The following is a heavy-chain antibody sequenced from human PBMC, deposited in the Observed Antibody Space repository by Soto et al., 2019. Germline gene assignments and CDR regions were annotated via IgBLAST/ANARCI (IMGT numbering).Heavy chain of an antibody. J-gene: IGHJ4*01. CDR2: LYHRGTT. CDR3: AGTDYVGDFPY. D-gene: IGHD3-16*01. V-gene: IGHV4-38-2*01. Sequence: SETLSLTCAVSGGSIISNSWWAWIRESPGEGLVWIGSLYHRGTTYYNPSLESRVIISVDTSESRFALRLTSVTAADTAVYYCAGTDYVGDFPYCGQGTMVTVSS. CDR1: GGSIISNSW.